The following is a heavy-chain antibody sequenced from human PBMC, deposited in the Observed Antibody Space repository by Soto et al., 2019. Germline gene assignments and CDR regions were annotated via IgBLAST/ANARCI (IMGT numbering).Heavy chain of an antibody. CDR1: GFTFSSYE. CDR3: VVDTSGFLDY. J-gene: IGHJ4*02. Sequence: PGGSLRLSCAASGFTFSSYEMNWVRQAPGKGLEWVAVIWYDGNKKYYGDSVRGRFTISRDNSKDTLYLEMNSLRAEDTAVYYCVVDTSGFLDYWGQGTQVTVSS. D-gene: IGHD3-22*01. V-gene: IGHV3-33*03. CDR2: IWYDGNKK.